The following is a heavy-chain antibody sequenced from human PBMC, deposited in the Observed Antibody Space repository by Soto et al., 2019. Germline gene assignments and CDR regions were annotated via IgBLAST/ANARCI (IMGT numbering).Heavy chain of an antibody. Sequence: GGSLRLSCAASGFTFSSYAMSWVRQAPGKGLEWVSAISGSGGSTYYADSVKGRFTISRDNSKNTLYLQMNSLRAEDTAVYYCAKDPLNYYGSGSQHWGQGTLVTVSS. J-gene: IGHJ1*01. CDR1: GFTFSSYA. CDR3: AKDPLNYYGSGSQH. CDR2: ISGSGGST. V-gene: IGHV3-23*01. D-gene: IGHD3-10*01.